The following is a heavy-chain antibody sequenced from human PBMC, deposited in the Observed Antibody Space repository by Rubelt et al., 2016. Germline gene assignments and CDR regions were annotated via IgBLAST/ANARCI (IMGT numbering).Heavy chain of an antibody. J-gene: IGHJ4*02. CDR1: GYTFTGYY. CDR3: ARESSSGWYIDY. CDR2: INPNSGGT. Sequence: QVQLVQSGAEVKKPGASVKVSCKASGYTFTGYYMHWVRQAPGQGLEWVGRINPNSGGTNSARKFQGRVTMTRDPSIATAYMELSRLRSDDTAVFYCARESSSGWYIDYWGQGTLVTVSS. D-gene: IGHD6-19*01. V-gene: IGHV1-2*06.